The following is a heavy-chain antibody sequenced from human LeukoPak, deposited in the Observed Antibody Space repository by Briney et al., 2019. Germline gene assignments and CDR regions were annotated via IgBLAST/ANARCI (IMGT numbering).Heavy chain of an antibody. CDR3: ARDQEGFDY. CDR2: IYPRDGST. J-gene: IGHJ4*02. Sequence: ASVKVSCKASGYAFTNNYLHWVRQAPGQGLEWMGMIYPRDGSTSYAQNFQGRVTVTRDTSTTTVHMELRGLRSEDTAVYYCARDQEGFDYWGQGTVVAVSS. V-gene: IGHV1-46*01. CDR1: GYAFTNNY.